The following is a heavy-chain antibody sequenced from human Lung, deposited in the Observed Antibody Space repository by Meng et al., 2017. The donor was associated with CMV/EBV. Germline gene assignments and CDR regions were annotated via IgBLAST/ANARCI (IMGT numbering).Heavy chain of an antibody. CDR3: ANSGLAGGAR. Sequence: GGPLRLSCVASGFTFSSSWMSWVRRAPGKGLEWVATIKHDGSEKLHGDSAKGRFTISRDNAKNSLFLQMDSLRAEDTAVYYCANSGLAGGARWGQGTLVTVSS. CDR1: GFTFSSSW. D-gene: IGHD2-21*01. V-gene: IGHV3-7*01. J-gene: IGHJ4*02. CDR2: IKHDGSEK.